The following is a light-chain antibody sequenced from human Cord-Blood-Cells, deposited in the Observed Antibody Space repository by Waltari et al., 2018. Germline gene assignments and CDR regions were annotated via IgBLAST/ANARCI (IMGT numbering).Light chain of an antibody. CDR3: QQRSNWPPT. V-gene: IGKV3-11*01. CDR1: QSVSRD. J-gene: IGKJ1*01. CDR2: DAS. Sequence: EIVLTQSPATLSLSPGERATLSCRASQSVSRDLAWYQQQPGQAPRLLLYDASNRATGIPARFSGSGSGTDFTLTISSLEPEDFAVYYCQQRSNWPPTFGQGTKVEIK.